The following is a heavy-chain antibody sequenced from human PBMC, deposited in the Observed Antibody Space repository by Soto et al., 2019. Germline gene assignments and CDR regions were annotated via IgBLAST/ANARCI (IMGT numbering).Heavy chain of an antibody. CDR3: ARERSSPQFTYGITGTTRSPRYYYYYMDV. CDR2: IYYSGST. V-gene: IGHV4-61*01. J-gene: IGHJ6*03. CDR1: GGSVSTGNYY. Sequence: SETLSLTCSVSGGSVSTGNYYWSWVRQHPGKGLEWIAYIYYSGSTYYTPSLKSRVTISVDTSKNQFSLKLSSVTAADTAVYYCARERSSPQFTYGITGTTRSPRYYYYYMDVWGKGTTVTVSS. D-gene: IGHD1-7*01.